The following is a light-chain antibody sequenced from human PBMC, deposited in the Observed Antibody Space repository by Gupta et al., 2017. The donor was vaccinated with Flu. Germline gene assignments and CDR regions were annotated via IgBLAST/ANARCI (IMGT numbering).Light chain of an antibody. J-gene: IGKJ3*01. Sequence: PSSLSASIGDSVTITCRANQGISNYLAWYQQKPGKVPKLLIYAASTSQSGVPSRFSGSASGTDFTLTISSLQPEDVANYYCQKYNSAPFTFGPGTKVDV. CDR2: AAS. CDR3: QKYNSAPFT. V-gene: IGKV1-27*01. CDR1: QGISNY.